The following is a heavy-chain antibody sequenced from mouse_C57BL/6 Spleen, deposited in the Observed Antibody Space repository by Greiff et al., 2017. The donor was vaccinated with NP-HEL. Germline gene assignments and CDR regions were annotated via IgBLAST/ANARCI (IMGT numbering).Heavy chain of an antibody. CDR2: IDPEDGDT. CDR1: GFNIKDYY. Sequence: VQLQQSGAELVRPGASVKLSCTASGFNIKDYYMHWVKQRPEQGLEWIGRIDPEDGDTEYAPKFQGKATMTADTSSNTAYLQLSSLTSEDTAVYYCTTCYRTGTKYYFDYWGQGTTLTVSS. V-gene: IGHV14-1*01. CDR3: TTCYRTGTKYYFDY. J-gene: IGHJ2*01. D-gene: IGHD4-1*01.